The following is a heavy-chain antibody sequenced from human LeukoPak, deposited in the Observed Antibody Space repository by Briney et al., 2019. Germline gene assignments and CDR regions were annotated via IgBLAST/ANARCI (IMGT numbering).Heavy chain of an antibody. CDR2: ISSSSSTI. V-gene: IGHV3-48*01. CDR1: GFTFSSYS. D-gene: IGHD6-13*01. J-gene: IGHJ3*02. CDR3: AKDSSSWYGPWAFDI. Sequence: PGGSLRLSCAASGFTFSSYSMNWVRQAPGKGLEWVSYISSSSSTIYYADSVKGRFTISRDNAKNSLYLQMNSLRAEDTALYYCAKDSSSWYGPWAFDIWGQGTMVTVSS.